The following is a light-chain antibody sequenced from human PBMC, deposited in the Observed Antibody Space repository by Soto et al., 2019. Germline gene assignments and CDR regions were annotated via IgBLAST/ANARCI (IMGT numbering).Light chain of an antibody. J-gene: IGLJ1*01. CDR1: SSDIGAYNY. CDR3: FSCKTDWTQG. CDR2: EVS. V-gene: IGLV2-14*01. Sequence: LTQPASVSGSPGQSITISCTGSSSDIGAYNYVSWFQQYPGKAPKLIISEVSNRPSGVSNRFSGSKSGTAASLTISGLQTEDEDDYFCFSCKTDWTQGFRTGTKVTVL.